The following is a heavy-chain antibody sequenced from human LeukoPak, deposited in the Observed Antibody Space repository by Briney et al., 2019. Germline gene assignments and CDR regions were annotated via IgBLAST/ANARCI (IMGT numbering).Heavy chain of an antibody. CDR2: IYYSGST. CDR3: AAYCSSTSCLQNWFDP. D-gene: IGHD2-2*01. J-gene: IGHJ5*02. CDR1: GGSVSSSSYY. Sequence: PSETLSLTXTVSGGSVSSSSYYWGWIRQPPGKGLEWIGSIYYSGSTYYNPSLKSRVTISVDTSKNQFSLKLSSVTAADTAVYYCAAYCSSTSCLQNWFDPWGQGTLVTVSS. V-gene: IGHV4-39*01.